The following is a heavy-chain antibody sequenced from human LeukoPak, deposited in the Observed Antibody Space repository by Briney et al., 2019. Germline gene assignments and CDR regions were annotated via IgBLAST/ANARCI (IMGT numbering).Heavy chain of an antibody. Sequence: ASVKVSCKASGYTFTSYYMHWVRQAPGQGLEWMGIINPSGGSTGYAQKFQGRVTMTRDTSTSTVYMELSSLRSEDTAVYYCASERVLVGASYYYYMDVWGKGTTVTVSS. J-gene: IGHJ6*03. D-gene: IGHD1-26*01. V-gene: IGHV1-46*01. CDR1: GYTFTSYY. CDR3: ASERVLVGASYYYYMDV. CDR2: INPSGGST.